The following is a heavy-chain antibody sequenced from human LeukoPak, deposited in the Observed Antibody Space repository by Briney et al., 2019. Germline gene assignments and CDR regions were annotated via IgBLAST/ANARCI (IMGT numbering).Heavy chain of an antibody. Sequence: SVKVSCKASGGTFTSYAISWVRQAPGQGLEWVGGIIPIFGTANYAQKFQGRVTITADESTSTAYMELSSLRSEDTAVYYCARDGDKIDCSSTSCYTGGYYYYGMDVWGQGTTVTVSS. V-gene: IGHV1-69*01. CDR3: ARDGDKIDCSSTSCYTGGYYYYGMDV. CDR2: IIPIFGTA. D-gene: IGHD2-2*02. J-gene: IGHJ6*02. CDR1: GGTFTSYA.